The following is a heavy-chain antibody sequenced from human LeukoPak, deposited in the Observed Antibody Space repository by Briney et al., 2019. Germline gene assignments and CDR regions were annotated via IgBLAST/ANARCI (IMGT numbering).Heavy chain of an antibody. Sequence: GGSLRLSCAASGFTFNNYAMSWVRQAPGKGLEWVSAISGSGGTTYYADSVKGRFTFSRDNSKNTLYLQMNSLRAEDTAVYYCAKGRVYYSWRSAFDIWGQGTMVTVSS. CDR2: ISGSGGTT. CDR3: AKGRVYYSWRSAFDI. J-gene: IGHJ3*02. D-gene: IGHD3-10*01. CDR1: GFTFNNYA. V-gene: IGHV3-23*01.